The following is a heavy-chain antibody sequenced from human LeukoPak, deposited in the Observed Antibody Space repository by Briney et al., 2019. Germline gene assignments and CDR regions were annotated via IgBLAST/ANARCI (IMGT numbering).Heavy chain of an antibody. CDR2: IYTSGST. CDR3: ARDSYCSSTSCYDAFDI. D-gene: IGHD2-2*01. V-gene: IGHV4-61*02. CDR1: GGSISSGCFY. Sequence: SQTLSLTCTVSGGSISSGCFYWSWLRQPAGKGLEWIGRIYTSGSTNYNPSLKSRVTISVDTSKNQFSLKLSSVTAADTAVYYCARDSYCSSTSCYDAFDIWGQGTMVTVSS. J-gene: IGHJ3*02.